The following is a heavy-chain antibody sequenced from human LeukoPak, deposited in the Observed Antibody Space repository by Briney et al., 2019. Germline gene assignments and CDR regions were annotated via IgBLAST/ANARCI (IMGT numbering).Heavy chain of an antibody. D-gene: IGHD2-2*01. CDR2: ISGSGGST. CDR1: GFTFSGYA. CDR3: AKGTLDIVVVPAAPKVYYFDY. J-gene: IGHJ4*01. V-gene: IGHV3-23*01. Sequence: GGSLRLSCAASGFTFSGYAMSWVRQAPGKGLEWVSAISGSGGSTYYADSVKGRFTISRDNSKNTLYLQMNSLRAEDTAVYYCAKGTLDIVVVPAAPKVYYFDYW.